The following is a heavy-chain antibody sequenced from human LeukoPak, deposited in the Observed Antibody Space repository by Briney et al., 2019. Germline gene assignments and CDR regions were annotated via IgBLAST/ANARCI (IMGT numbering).Heavy chain of an antibody. Sequence: GGSLRLSCAASGFTFSSYWMHWVRQAPGKGLVWVSRINSDGSSTSYADSVKGRFTISRDNAKNTLYLQMNSLRAEDTAVYYCARVGGVAATYFDYWGQGTLVTVSS. CDR3: ARVGGVAATYFDY. J-gene: IGHJ4*02. V-gene: IGHV3-74*01. CDR1: GFTFSSYW. D-gene: IGHD2-15*01. CDR2: INSDGSST.